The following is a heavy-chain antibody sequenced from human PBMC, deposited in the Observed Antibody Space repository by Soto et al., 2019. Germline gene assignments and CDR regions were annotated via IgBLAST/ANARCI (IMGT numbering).Heavy chain of an antibody. CDR1: GGSISSYY. V-gene: IGHV4-4*07. Sequence: SETLSLTCTVSGGSISSYYWSWIRQPAGKGLEWIGRIYTSGSTNYNPSLKSRVTMSVDTSKNQFSLKLSSVTAADTAVYYCAGHSLSSLSDDILTATRMNWGQGTLVTVSS. J-gene: IGHJ4*02. CDR2: IYTSGST. CDR3: AGHSLSSLSDDILTATRMN. D-gene: IGHD3-9*01.